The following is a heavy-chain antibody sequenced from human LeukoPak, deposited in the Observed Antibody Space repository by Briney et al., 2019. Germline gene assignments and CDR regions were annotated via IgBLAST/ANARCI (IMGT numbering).Heavy chain of an antibody. Sequence: PGGSLRLSCAASGFSFSSYGMHWVRQAPGKGLEWVAVIRYDGSVTYYADSVKGRFTISRDNAKNTLYLQMNSLRAEDTAVYYCARGYYGSGTLLDYWGQGTLVTVSS. D-gene: IGHD3-10*01. V-gene: IGHV3-33*08. CDR2: IRYDGSVT. CDR1: GFSFSSYG. J-gene: IGHJ4*02. CDR3: ARGYYGSGTLLDY.